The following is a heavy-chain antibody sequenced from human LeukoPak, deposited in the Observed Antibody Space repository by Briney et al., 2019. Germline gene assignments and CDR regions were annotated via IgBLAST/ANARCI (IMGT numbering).Heavy chain of an antibody. V-gene: IGHV3-21*06. Sequence: GGSLRLSCAASGFTFNSYSMNWVRQAPGKGLEWVSSISSSSTHIFYADSVKGRFTISRDNAKNLLYLQMNSLRAEDTAVYYCAGGDYWGQGTLVTVSS. J-gene: IGHJ4*02. CDR2: ISSSSTHI. CDR3: AGGDY. CDR1: GFTFNSYS. D-gene: IGHD3-16*01.